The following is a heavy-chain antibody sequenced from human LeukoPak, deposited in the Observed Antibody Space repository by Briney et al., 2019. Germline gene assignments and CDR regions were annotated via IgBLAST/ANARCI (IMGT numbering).Heavy chain of an antibody. J-gene: IGHJ4*02. D-gene: IGHD2-2*01. CDR3: ATGLLGYCSSTSCYFSD. Sequence: ASVKVSCKASGYTFTGYYMHWVRQAPGQGLEWMGWINPNSGDTNYAQKLQGRVTMTTDTSTSTAYMELRSLRSDDTAVYYCATGLLGYCSSTSCYFSDWGQGTLVTVSS. CDR1: GYTFTGYY. V-gene: IGHV1-2*02. CDR2: INPNSGDT.